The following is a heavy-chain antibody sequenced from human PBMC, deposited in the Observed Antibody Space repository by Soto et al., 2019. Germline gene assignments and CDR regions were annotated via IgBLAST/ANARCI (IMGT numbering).Heavy chain of an antibody. J-gene: IGHJ6*02. Sequence: SQTLSLTCAISGDSVSCNSAAWDWIRQSPSRGLEWLGRTYYRSKWYNDYAVSVESRITINPDTSKNQFSLQLNSVTPEDTAVYYCARDHVAARVDYYYGMDVWGQGTTVTV. V-gene: IGHV6-1*01. CDR3: ARDHVAARVDYYYGMDV. CDR2: TYYRSKWYN. CDR1: GDSVSCNSAA. D-gene: IGHD6-6*01.